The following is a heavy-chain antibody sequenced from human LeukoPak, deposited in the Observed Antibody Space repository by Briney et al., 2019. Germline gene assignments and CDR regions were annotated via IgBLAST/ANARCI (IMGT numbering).Heavy chain of an antibody. D-gene: IGHD6-19*01. J-gene: IGHJ4*02. CDR2: IWHDGSAK. Sequence: GGSLRLSCAASGFTFSSYGMHWVRQAPGKGLEWVAVIWHDGSAKFYVDSVRGRFSISRDDSKNTLYLQMNSLRAEDTALYYCAKDNRGGWSGYFDYWGRETVVRVSS. CDR3: AKDNRGGWSGYFDY. V-gene: IGHV3-33*06. CDR1: GFTFSSYG.